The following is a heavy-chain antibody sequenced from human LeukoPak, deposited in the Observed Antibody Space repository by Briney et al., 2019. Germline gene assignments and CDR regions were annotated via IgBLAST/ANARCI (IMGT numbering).Heavy chain of an antibody. J-gene: IGHJ6*03. V-gene: IGHV1-69*01. CDR1: GGTFSSYA. D-gene: IGHD3-22*01. Sequence: SVKVSCKASGGTFSSYAISWVRQAPGQGLEGMGGIIPIFGTANYAQKFQGRVTITADESTSTAYMELSSLRSEDTAVYYCARVRGVYDSSGYLYYYYYMDVWGKGTTVTISS. CDR2: IIPIFGTA. CDR3: ARVRGVYDSSGYLYYYYYMDV.